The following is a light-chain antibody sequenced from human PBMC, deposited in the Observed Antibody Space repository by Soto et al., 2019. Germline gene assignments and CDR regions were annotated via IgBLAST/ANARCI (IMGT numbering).Light chain of an antibody. J-gene: IGKJ3*01. V-gene: IGKV3-20*01. CDR1: QSVSSSY. CDR3: QKYGSSGFT. CDR2: GAS. Sequence: EIVLTQSPGTLSLSPGERATLSCRASQSVSSSYLAWYQQKPGQAPRLLIYGASSRATGIPDRFSGSGSGTDLPLTIRRLEPEDFAVYYCQKYGSSGFTFGPGTKVDLK.